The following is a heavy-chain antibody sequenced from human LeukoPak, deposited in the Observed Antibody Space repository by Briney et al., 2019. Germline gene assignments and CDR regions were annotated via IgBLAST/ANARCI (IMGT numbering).Heavy chain of an antibody. V-gene: IGHV4-38-2*01. CDR2: INHSGST. CDR1: GYSLSSGYY. D-gene: IGHD3-3*01. J-gene: IGHJ5*02. CDR3: ARGNTIFGVVIFSSGFDP. Sequence: SETLSLTCAVSGYSLSSGYYWGWIRQPPGKGLEWIGSINHSGSTYYNPSLKSRVTISVDTSKNQFSLKLSSVTAADTAVYYCARGNTIFGVVIFSSGFDPWGQGTLVTVSS.